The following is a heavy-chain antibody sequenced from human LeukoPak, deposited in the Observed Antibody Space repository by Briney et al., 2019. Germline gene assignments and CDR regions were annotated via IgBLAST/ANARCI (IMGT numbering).Heavy chain of an antibody. Sequence: PGGSLRLSCAGSGFTLRTYGMHWVRQAPGKGLEWVAFIRYDGSNKYFADSVKGRFTISRDSSKNTLYLQMNSLRVDDTAVYYCAKDGTRGIRFGKIPHYFDYWGQGTLVTVSS. CDR3: AKDGTRGIRFGKIPHYFDY. CDR2: IRYDGSNK. CDR1: GFTLRTYG. D-gene: IGHD3-10*01. V-gene: IGHV3-30*02. J-gene: IGHJ4*02.